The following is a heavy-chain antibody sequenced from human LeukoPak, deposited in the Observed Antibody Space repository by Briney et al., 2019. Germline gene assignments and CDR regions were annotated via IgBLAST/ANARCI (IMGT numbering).Heavy chain of an antibody. CDR3: ARTGYYYDSSGYYYLMDY. J-gene: IGHJ4*02. V-gene: IGHV2-70*01. CDR1: GFSLSTSGMC. CDR2: IDWDDDK. D-gene: IGHD3-22*01. Sequence: SGPALVKPTQTLTLTCTFSGFSLSTSGMCVSWIRQPPGEALEWLALIDWDDDKYYSTSLKTRLTISKDTSKNQVVLTMPNMDPVDTATYYCARTGYYYDSSGYYYLMDYWGQGTLVTVSS.